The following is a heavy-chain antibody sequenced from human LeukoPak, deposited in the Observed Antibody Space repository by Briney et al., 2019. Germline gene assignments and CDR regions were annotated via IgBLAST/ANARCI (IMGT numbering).Heavy chain of an antibody. V-gene: IGHV1-2*02. J-gene: IGHJ5*02. CDR1: GYTFTGYY. CDR3: ARDYYYGSGSYFSPRTPFDP. D-gene: IGHD3-10*01. Sequence: GASVKVSCKASGYTFTGYYMHWVRQAPGQGLEWMGWNNPNSGGTNYAQKFQGRVTMTRDTSISTAYMELSRLRSDDTAVYYCARDYYYGSGSYFSPRTPFDPWGQGTLVTVSS. CDR2: NNPNSGGT.